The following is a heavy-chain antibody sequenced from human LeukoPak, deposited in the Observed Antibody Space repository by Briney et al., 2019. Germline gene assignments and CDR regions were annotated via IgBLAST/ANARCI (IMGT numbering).Heavy chain of an antibody. CDR2: ISGYIGDA. J-gene: IGHJ4*02. Sequence: ASVYASCRASGYTFTSYAISWVRHAPGQGLGWMGWISGYIGDANYAQKLQGRVTMTTDTSTSTAYMELRSLRSDDTAVYYCARDLNLIVVVPAAHVYDYWGQGTLVIVSS. CDR3: ARDLNLIVVVPAAHVYDY. CDR1: GYTFTSYA. V-gene: IGHV1-18*04. D-gene: IGHD2-2*01.